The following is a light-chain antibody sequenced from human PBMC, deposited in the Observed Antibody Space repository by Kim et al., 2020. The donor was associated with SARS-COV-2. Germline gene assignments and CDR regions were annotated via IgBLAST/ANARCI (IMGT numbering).Light chain of an antibody. Sequence: DIQMTQSPSSLSASVGDRVTITCRASQSINRNLNWYQQKPGKAPNLLIYTASTLQSGVPSRFSGSGPGSFFTLTISNLQPEDFATFYCQQSHSTPITFGQGTRLEIK. CDR3: QQSHSTPIT. J-gene: IGKJ5*01. CDR2: TAS. V-gene: IGKV1-39*01. CDR1: QSINRN.